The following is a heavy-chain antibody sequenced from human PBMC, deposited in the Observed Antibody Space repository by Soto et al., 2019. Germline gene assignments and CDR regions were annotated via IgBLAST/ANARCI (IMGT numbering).Heavy chain of an antibody. CDR3: ARGYTSGWTFDF. J-gene: IGHJ4*02. CDR1: GYNFTTYV. D-gene: IGHD6-19*01. Sequence: QVQLVQSGAEVKQPGASASVSCKASGYNFTTYVVHWLRQAPGQGPEWMGWINCGSGNTVYSQKFQDRVTFTRDTSARTAYMDLNSLTSGDTAVYYCARGYTSGWTFDFWGRGTLVTVSS. V-gene: IGHV1-3*01. CDR2: INCGSGNT.